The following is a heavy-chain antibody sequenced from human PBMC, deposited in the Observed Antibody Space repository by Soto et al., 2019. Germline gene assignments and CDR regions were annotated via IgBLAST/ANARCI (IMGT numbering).Heavy chain of an antibody. CDR2: IYYSGST. J-gene: IGHJ4*01. D-gene: IGHD5-18*01. CDR1: GGSISSYY. CDR3: ARSSGYCYGRFDY. V-gene: IGHV4-59*01. Sequence: SETPSLTCTVSGGSISSYYWSWIRQPPGKGLEWIGYIYYSGSTNYNPSLKSRVTISVDTSKNQFSLKLSSVTAADTAVYYCARSSGYCYGRFDYWGHGTLVPVSP.